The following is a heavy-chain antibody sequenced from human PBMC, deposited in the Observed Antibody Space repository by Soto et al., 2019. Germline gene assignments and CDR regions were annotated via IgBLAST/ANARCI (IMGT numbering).Heavy chain of an antibody. CDR3: ARGDRANYYYYYMDV. D-gene: IGHD3-10*01. J-gene: IGHJ6*03. V-gene: IGHV4-39*01. CDR1: GGSISSSSYY. CDR2: IYYSGDT. Sequence: SETLSLTCTVSGGSISSSSYYWGWIRQPPGKGLEWIGTIYYSGDTYYNPSLKSRVTISVDTSKNQFSLKLNSVTGADTAVYFCARGDRANYYYYYMDVWAKGPRSPSP.